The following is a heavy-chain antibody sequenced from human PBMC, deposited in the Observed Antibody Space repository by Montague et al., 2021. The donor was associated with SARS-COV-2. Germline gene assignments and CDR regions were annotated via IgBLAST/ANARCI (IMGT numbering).Heavy chain of an antibody. V-gene: IGHV4-59*01. J-gene: IGHJ3*02. CDR1: GGSISRYS. CDR2: IYNSGST. CDR3: ARVGRGSSWYEVAFDI. D-gene: IGHD6-13*01. Sequence: SETLSLTCTVPGGSISRYSWTWIRQPPGKGLELIGYIYNSGSTNYNPSLTSRVTISVDTSKNQFSLKLSSVAAADTAVYYCARVGRGSSWYEVAFDIWGQGTMVTVSS.